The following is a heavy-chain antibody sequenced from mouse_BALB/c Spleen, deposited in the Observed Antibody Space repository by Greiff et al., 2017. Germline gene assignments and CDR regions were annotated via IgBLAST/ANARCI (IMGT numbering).Heavy chain of an antibody. Sequence: QVQLQQSGAELVRPGASVTLSCKASGYTFTDYEMHWVKQTPVHGLEWIGAIDPETGGTAYNQKFKGKATLTADKSSSTAYMELRSLTSEDSAVYYCARPLYDYDPWFAYWGQGTLVTVSA. CDR1: GYTFTDYE. CDR3: ARPLYDYDPWFAY. CDR2: IDPETGGT. V-gene: IGHV1-15*01. D-gene: IGHD2-4*01. J-gene: IGHJ3*01.